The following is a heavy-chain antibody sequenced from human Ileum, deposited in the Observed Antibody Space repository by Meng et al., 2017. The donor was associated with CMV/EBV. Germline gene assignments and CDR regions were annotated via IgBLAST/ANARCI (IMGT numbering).Heavy chain of an antibody. V-gene: IGHV3-7*01. D-gene: IGHD3-22*01. CDR1: GFTFSSYW. CDR3: ARDLGYYDSSGYPYYFDY. J-gene: IGHJ4*02. CDR2: IKQDGSEK. Sequence: GESLKISCAASGFTFSSYWMSWVRQAPGKGLEWVANIKQDGSEKYYVDSVKGRFTISRDNAKNSLYLQMNRLRAEDTAVYYCARDLGYYDSSGYPYYFDYWGQGTLVTVSS.